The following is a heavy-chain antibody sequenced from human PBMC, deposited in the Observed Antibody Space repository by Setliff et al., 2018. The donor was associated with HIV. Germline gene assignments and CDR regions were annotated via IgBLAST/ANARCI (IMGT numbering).Heavy chain of an antibody. V-gene: IGHV4-38-2*02. Sequence: SETLSLTCTVSGDSISSGYYWGWVRQPPEKGLEWIGSFYHSGSTYYNPSLKSRVTISVDTSKNQFSLKLSSVTAADTAVYYCAREKGFGGATGWFDPWGQGTLVTVSS. CDR1: GDSISSGYY. D-gene: IGHD2-15*01. J-gene: IGHJ5*02. CDR3: AREKGFGGATGWFDP. CDR2: FYHSGST.